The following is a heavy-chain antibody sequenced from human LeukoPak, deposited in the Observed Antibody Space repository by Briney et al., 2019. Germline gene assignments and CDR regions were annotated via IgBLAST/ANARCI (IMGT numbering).Heavy chain of an antibody. V-gene: IGHV4-30-2*01. CDR1: GGSISSGGYS. Sequence: SQTLSLTCAVSGGSISSGGYSWSWIRQPPGKGLEWIGYIYHSGSTYYNPSLKSRVTISLDRSKNQFSLKLSSVTAADTAVYYCASYRTVSTVTTSSYGMDVWGQGTTVTVSS. CDR3: ASYRTVSTVTTSSYGMDV. D-gene: IGHD4-17*01. CDR2: IYHSGST. J-gene: IGHJ6*02.